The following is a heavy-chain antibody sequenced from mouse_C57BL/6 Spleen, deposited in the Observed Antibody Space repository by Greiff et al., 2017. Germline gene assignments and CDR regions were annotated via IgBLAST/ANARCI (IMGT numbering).Heavy chain of an antibody. CDR3: ARDYGSSYWFAY. V-gene: IGHV5-17*01. CDR1: GFTFSDYG. Sequence: EVKVVESGGGLVKPGGSLKLSCAASGFTFSDYGMHWVRQAPEKGLEWVAYISSGSSTIYYADTVKGRFTISRDNANNTLFLQMTSLRSEDTAMYYCARDYGSSYWFAYWGQGTLVTVSA. CDR2: ISSGSSTI. J-gene: IGHJ3*01. D-gene: IGHD1-1*01.